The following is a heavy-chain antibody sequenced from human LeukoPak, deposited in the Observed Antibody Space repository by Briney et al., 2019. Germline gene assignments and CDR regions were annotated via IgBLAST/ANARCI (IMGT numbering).Heavy chain of an antibody. Sequence: GGSLRPSCAPPGFTFTRYGMRWVRQAPGKGLGYVSAISSNAESTYYADTVKGRFTISRDNSKNTLSLQMNSLRTEDTAMYYCVIRQRDGSYGHWGQGTLVTVSS. D-gene: IGHD3-10*01. J-gene: IGHJ4*02. CDR3: VIRQRDGSYGH. V-gene: IGHV3-64D*06. CDR1: GFTFTRYG. CDR2: ISSNAEST.